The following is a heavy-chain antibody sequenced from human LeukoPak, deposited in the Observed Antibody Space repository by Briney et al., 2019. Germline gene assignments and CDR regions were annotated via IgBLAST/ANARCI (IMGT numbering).Heavy chain of an antibody. J-gene: IGHJ5*02. D-gene: IGHD4-11*01. CDR3: ARRPGDYSNFNWFGP. CDR2: IFYSGST. Sequence: SETLPLTCTVSGGSISSNSYYWGWLRQPPGKGLEWIGSIFYSGSTYYNPSLKSRVTISVDTSKNQFSLKLSSVTAADTAVYYCARRPGDYSNFNWFGPWGQGTLVTVSS. V-gene: IGHV4-39*01. CDR1: GGSISSNSYY.